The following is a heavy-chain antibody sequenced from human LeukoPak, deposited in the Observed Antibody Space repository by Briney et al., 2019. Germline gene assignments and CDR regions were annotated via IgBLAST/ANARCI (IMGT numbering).Heavy chain of an antibody. Sequence: SVKVSCKASGGTFTSYTTSWVRQAPGQRLEWMGRIIPILGIANYAQKFQGRVTITADKSTSTAYMELSSLRSEDTAVYYCARAHCGGDCLYYYYGMDVWGQGTTVTVSS. D-gene: IGHD2-21*02. V-gene: IGHV1-69*02. CDR3: ARAHCGGDCLYYYYGMDV. CDR1: GGTFTSYT. J-gene: IGHJ6*02. CDR2: IIPILGIA.